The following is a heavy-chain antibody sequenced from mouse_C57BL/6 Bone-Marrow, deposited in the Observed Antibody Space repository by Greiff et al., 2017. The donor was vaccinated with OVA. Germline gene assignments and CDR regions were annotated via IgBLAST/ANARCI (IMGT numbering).Heavy chain of an antibody. CDR2: IDPSDSYT. V-gene: IGHV1-59*01. D-gene: IGHD2-4*01. CDR1: GYTFTSYW. Sequence: VQLQQPGAELVRPGTSVKLSCKASGYTFTSYWMHWVKQRPGQGLEWIGVIDPSDSYTNYNQKFKGKATLTVDTSSSTAYMQLSSLTSEDSAVYYCARGDDYDGFAYWGQGTLVTVSA. J-gene: IGHJ3*01. CDR3: ARGDDYDGFAY.